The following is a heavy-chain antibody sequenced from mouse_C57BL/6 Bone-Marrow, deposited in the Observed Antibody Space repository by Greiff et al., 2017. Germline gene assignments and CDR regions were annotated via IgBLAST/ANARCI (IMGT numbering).Heavy chain of an antibody. Sequence: QVQLQQPGAELVKPGASVKLSCKASGYTFTGYWMHWVKQRPGQGLEWIGMIHPNSGSTNYNEKFKSKATLTVDKSSSTAYMQLSSLTSEDSAVYYCARDITTVVADVWGTGTTVTVSS. CDR1: GYTFTGYW. D-gene: IGHD1-1*01. J-gene: IGHJ1*03. V-gene: IGHV1-64*01. CDR3: ARDITTVVADV. CDR2: IHPNSGST.